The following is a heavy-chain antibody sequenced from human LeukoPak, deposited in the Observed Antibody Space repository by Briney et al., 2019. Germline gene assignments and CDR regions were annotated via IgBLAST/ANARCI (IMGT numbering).Heavy chain of an antibody. Sequence: HPGGSLRLSCAASGFTVSSNYMSWVRQAPGKGLEWVSVIYSGGSTYYADSVKGRFTISRDNSKNTLYLQMNSLRAEDTAVYYCAGVTLGGYDFWSGYYYADYYYYYYMDVWGKGTTVTVSS. J-gene: IGHJ6*03. V-gene: IGHV3-53*01. D-gene: IGHD3-3*01. CDR2: IYSGGST. CDR3: AGVTLGGYDFWSGYYYADYYYYYYMDV. CDR1: GFTVSSNY.